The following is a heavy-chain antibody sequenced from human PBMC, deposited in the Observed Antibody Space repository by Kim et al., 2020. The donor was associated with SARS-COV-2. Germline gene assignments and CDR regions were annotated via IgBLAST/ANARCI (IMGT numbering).Heavy chain of an antibody. D-gene: IGHD6-13*01. CDR1: GGTFSSYA. Sequence: SVKVSCKASGGTFSSYAISWVRQAPGQGLEWMGGIIPIFGTANYAQKFQGRVTITADESTSTAYMELSSLRSEDTAVYYCARGGQQLVGRARWFDPWGQGTLVTVSS. CDR2: IIPIFGTA. V-gene: IGHV1-69*13. J-gene: IGHJ5*02. CDR3: ARGGQQLVGRARWFDP.